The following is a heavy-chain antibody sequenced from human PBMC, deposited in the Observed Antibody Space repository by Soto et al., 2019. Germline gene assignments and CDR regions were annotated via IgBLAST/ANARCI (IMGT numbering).Heavy chain of an antibody. D-gene: IGHD1-26*01. Sequence: QAQLVQSGAEVKKPGASVKVSCKASGYTFTGYDINWVRQATGQGLEWMGWMNPNSGNTGYAQNFQGRVTMTLDNYITTAYMELTSLRDDDSAVYYCAGEKVGTTGSDFWGQGTLVTVS. CDR2: MNPNSGNT. CDR3: AGEKVGTTGSDF. J-gene: IGHJ4*02. V-gene: IGHV1-8*01. CDR1: GYTFTGYD.